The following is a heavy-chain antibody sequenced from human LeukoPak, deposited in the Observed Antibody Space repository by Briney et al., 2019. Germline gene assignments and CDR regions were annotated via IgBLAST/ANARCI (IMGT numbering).Heavy chain of an antibody. D-gene: IGHD3-3*01. V-gene: IGHV1-8*02. Sequence: RGASVKVSCKASGGTFSSYAINWVRQATGQGLEWMGWMNPNSGNTGYAQKFQGRVTMTKNTSISTAYMELSSLRSEDTALYYCARAPTWSSTSYDYYYMDVWGKGTTVTISS. CDR1: GGTFSSYA. CDR2: MNPNSGNT. CDR3: ARAPTWSSTSYDYYYMDV. J-gene: IGHJ6*03.